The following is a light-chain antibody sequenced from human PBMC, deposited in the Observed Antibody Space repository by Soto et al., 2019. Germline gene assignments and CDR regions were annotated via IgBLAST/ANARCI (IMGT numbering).Light chain of an antibody. CDR1: QSLVYSDGNTY. CDR3: MQGTHWPPIT. V-gene: IGKV2-30*01. J-gene: IGKJ5*01. CDR2: KVS. Sequence: DIVMTQSPLSLPVTLGQPASISCRSSQSLVYSDGNTYLSWFQQRPGQSPRRLIYKVSNRDSGVPDSFSGSGSGTDFTLKISRVEAEDVGIYYCMQGTHWPPITFGQGTRLEIK.